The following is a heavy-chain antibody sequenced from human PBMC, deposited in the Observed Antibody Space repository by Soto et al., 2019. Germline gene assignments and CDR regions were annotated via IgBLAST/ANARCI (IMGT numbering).Heavy chain of an antibody. J-gene: IGHJ4*02. V-gene: IGHV3-33*01. CDR3: ATTGPY. Sequence: QVQLVESGGGVVQPGGSLRLSCAASGFTFSSYGMHWVRQAPGKGLEWVAVIWFDGSNKFYADSVKGRFTISRDNSKNTVSLRMNSPRDEDSAAYYCATTGPYWGQGTLVTVSS. CDR2: IWFDGSNK. CDR1: GFTFSSYG.